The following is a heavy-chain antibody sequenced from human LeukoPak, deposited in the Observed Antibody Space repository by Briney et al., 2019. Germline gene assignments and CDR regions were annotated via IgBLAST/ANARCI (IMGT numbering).Heavy chain of an antibody. V-gene: IGHV3-66*01. Sequence: GGSLRLSCAASGFTVSSNHMSWVRQAPGKGLEWVSVIYSGGSTYYADSVKGRFTISRDNSKNTLYLQMNSLRAEDTAVYYCARDLGRQQLVDLWGQGTLVTVSS. CDR3: ARDLGRQQLVDL. CDR1: GFTVSSNH. D-gene: IGHD6-13*01. CDR2: IYSGGST. J-gene: IGHJ5*02.